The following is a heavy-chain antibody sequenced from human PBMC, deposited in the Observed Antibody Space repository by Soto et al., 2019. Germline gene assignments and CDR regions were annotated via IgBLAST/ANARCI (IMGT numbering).Heavy chain of an antibody. CDR2: INAGNGNT. V-gene: IGHV1-3*01. Sequence: QVQLVQSGAEVKKPGASVKVSCKASGYTFTSYAMHWVRQAPGQRLEWMGWINAGNGNTKYSQKFQGRVTITRDTSESTAYMELSSLRSEDTAVYYCARGLTTDHYYYYYGMDVWGQGTTVTVSS. CDR1: GYTFTSYA. D-gene: IGHD4-17*01. J-gene: IGHJ6*02. CDR3: ARGLTTDHYYYYYGMDV.